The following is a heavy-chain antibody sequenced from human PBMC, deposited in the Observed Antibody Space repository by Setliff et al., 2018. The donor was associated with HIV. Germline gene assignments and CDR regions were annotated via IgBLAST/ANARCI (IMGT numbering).Heavy chain of an antibody. CDR2: FIPTYDTT. V-gene: IGHV1-69*13. CDR1: GDTFSKHA. CDR3: AKNKLGGAFDM. D-gene: IGHD1-26*01. J-gene: IGHJ3*02. Sequence: SVKVSCKSSGDTFSKHAVSWVRQAPGQGLEWMGSFIPTYDTTSYAREFQGRLTITADESTSTVYMDLSRLTSDDTAIFFCAKNKLGGAFDMWGQGTMVTVSS.